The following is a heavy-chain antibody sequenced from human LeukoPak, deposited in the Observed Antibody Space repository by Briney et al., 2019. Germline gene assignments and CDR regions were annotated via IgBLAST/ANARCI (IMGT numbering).Heavy chain of an antibody. Sequence: PRRSLRLSCAASGFTFSSYGMSWVRQAPGKGLEWVSAISGSGGSTYYADSVKGRFTISRDNSKNTLYMQMNSLRAEDTAVYYCTRGSPVVYFDFWGQGTLVTVSS. J-gene: IGHJ4*02. CDR1: GFTFSSYG. CDR3: TRGSPVVYFDF. V-gene: IGHV3-23*01. CDR2: ISGSGGST.